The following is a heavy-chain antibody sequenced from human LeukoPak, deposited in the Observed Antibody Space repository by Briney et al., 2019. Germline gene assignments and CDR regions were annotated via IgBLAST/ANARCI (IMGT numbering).Heavy chain of an antibody. CDR3: AKSPYYDTEYFQH. CDR2: LTDSGGTT. J-gene: IGHJ1*01. V-gene: IGHV3-23*01. CDR1: AFIFSGHW. D-gene: IGHD3-22*01. Sequence: AGGSLRLSCEGSAFIFSGHWMNWVRQAPGKRPEWVSSLTDSGGTTYYVDSVKGRFTISRDNSKNTLYLQMNSLRAEDTAVYYCAKSPYYDTEYFQHWGQGTLVTVSS.